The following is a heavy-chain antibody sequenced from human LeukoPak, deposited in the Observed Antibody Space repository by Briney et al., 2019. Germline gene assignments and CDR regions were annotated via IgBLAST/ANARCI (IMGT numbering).Heavy chain of an antibody. V-gene: IGHV3-53*01. D-gene: IGHD6-19*01. Sequence: PGGSLRLSCAASGFTVSSNYMSWVRQAPGKGLEWVSVIYSGSVTYYGDSVKGRFTISKDNSENTLYLQMNSLRAEDTAVYYCAGGYSSDWFYFDYWGQGTLVTVSS. CDR3: AGGYSSDWFYFDY. CDR2: IYSGSVT. J-gene: IGHJ4*02. CDR1: GFTVSSNY.